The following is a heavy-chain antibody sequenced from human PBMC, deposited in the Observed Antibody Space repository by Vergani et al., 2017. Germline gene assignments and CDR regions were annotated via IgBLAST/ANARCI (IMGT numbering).Heavy chain of an antibody. J-gene: IGHJ4*02. V-gene: IGHV3-15*05. CDR2: SKPKTEGGTT. CDR1: GFTFSHYS. Sequence: EVQMVESGGGLVKPGGSLRLSCVASGFTFSHYSMNCVRQSPGKGLEYIGLSKPKTEGGTTHYNAAMKGRVTISRDDSKSVLFLEMTNLAPEDTAVYYCWDTNYANSWDFWGQGSLVTVSS. D-gene: IGHD2-8*01. CDR3: WDTNYANSWDF.